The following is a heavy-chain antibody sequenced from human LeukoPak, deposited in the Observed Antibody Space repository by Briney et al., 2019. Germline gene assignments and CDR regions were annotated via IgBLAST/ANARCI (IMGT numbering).Heavy chain of an antibody. CDR2: IYHSGST. CDR1: GGSIRSSYYY. D-gene: IGHD3-22*01. V-gene: IGHV4-39*07. J-gene: IGHJ4*02. CDR3: ARGGDSSGYYYFDY. Sequence: SETLSLTCTVSGGSIRSSYYYWGWIRQPPGKGLEWIGYIYHSGSTYYNPSLKSRVTISVDRSKNQFSLKPSSVTAADTAVYYCARGGDSSGYYYFDYWGQGTLVTVSS.